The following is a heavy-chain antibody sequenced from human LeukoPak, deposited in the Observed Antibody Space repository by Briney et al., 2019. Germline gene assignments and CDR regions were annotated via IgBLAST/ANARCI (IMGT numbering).Heavy chain of an antibody. J-gene: IGHJ5*02. V-gene: IGHV3-74*01. CDR3: TRRVSTTRWFDP. CDR1: GFTFSSYW. D-gene: IGHD2-15*01. Sequence: GGSLRLSCVASGFTFSSYWMHWVRQAPGKGLVWVSRIKSDGSTTNYADSVKGRFTISRDNAENTLYLQMNSLRVEVTAVYYCTRRVSTTRWFDPWGQGTLVTVSS. CDR2: IKSDGSTT.